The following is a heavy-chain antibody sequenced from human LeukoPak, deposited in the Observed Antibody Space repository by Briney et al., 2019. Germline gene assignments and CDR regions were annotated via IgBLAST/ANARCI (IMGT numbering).Heavy chain of an antibody. CDR3: ARLNFDSLSLDY. J-gene: IGHJ4*02. CDR2: IYSSGST. Sequence: SETLSLTCTVSGASLSSYYWSWIRQPPGKGLEWIGYIYSSGSTNYNPSLKSRVTMSEDMSKKQVSLKLSSVTAADTAVYYCARLNFDSLSLDYWGQGTLVTVSS. D-gene: IGHD3-9*01. CDR1: GASLSSYY. V-gene: IGHV4-59*08.